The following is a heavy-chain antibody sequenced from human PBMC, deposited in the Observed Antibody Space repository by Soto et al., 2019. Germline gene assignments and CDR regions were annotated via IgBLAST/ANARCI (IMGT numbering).Heavy chain of an antibody. V-gene: IGHV3-23*01. Sequence: EVQLLESGGGLVQPGGSLRLSCAASGFTFSSYAMSWVRQAPGKGLEWVSAISGSGGSTYYADSVKGRFTISRDNSKNTLYLQMNSLRAEDTAVYYCAKEGLNYDILTGYPEPFDYWGQGTLVTVSS. J-gene: IGHJ4*02. CDR2: ISGSGGST. D-gene: IGHD3-9*01. CDR1: GFTFSSYA. CDR3: AKEGLNYDILTGYPEPFDY.